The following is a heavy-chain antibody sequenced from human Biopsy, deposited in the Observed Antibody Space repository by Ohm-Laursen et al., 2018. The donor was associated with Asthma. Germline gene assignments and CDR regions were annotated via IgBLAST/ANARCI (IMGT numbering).Heavy chain of an antibody. CDR1: GFTFGDYW. D-gene: IGHD3-3*02. J-gene: IGHJ1*01. V-gene: IGHV3-7*01. Sequence: YLRLSCAAPGFTFGDYWMSWVRQVPGKGLEWVANIKHDGTEKNHVDSLKGRFTISRDNAKNSLYLQMNSLRAEDTAVYYCARTFHFWSPYHAEHYQLWGQGTLVTVPS. CDR3: ARTFHFWSPYHAEHYQL. CDR2: IKHDGTEK.